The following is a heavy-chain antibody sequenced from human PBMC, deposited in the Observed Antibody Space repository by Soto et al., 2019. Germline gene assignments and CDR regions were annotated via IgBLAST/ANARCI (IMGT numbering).Heavy chain of an antibody. D-gene: IGHD3-3*01. CDR2: IIPIFGTA. Sequence: QVQLVQSGAEVKKPGSSVKVSCKASGGTFSSYAISWVRQAPGQGLEWMGGIIPIFGTANYAQKFQGRVTITADKSTSTDYLELSSLRSEDTAVYYCARGVTRFLEWLYREYYYGMDVWGQGTTVTVSS. CDR1: GGTFSSYA. V-gene: IGHV1-69*06. CDR3: ARGVTRFLEWLYREYYYGMDV. J-gene: IGHJ6*02.